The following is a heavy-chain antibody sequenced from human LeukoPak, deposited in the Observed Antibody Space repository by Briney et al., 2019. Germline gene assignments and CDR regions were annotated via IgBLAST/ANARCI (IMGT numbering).Heavy chain of an antibody. CDR3: ARPMVRGSRDAFDI. D-gene: IGHD3-10*01. Sequence: PSETLSLTCTVSGGSIRSSSFYWGWIRQPPGKGLEWIATINYSGSTYYNPSLKSRVTISVDTSKNQFSLKLSSVTAADTAVYYCARPMVRGSRDAFDIWGQGTLVTVSS. CDR1: GGSIRSSSFY. V-gene: IGHV4-39*07. CDR2: INYSGST. J-gene: IGHJ4*02.